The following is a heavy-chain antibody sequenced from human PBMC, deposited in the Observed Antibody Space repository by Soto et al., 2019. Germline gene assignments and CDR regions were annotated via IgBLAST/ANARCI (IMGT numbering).Heavy chain of an antibody. V-gene: IGHV3-9*01. CDR3: AKGSMIVVHDAFDI. D-gene: IGHD3-22*01. J-gene: IGHJ3*02. CDR1: GFTFDDYA. Sequence: GGSLRLSCAASGFTFDDYAMHWVRQAPGKGLEWVSGISWNSGSIGYADSVRGRFTISRDNAKNSLYLQMNSLRAEDTALYYCAKGSMIVVHDAFDIWGQGTMVTVSS. CDR2: ISWNSGSI.